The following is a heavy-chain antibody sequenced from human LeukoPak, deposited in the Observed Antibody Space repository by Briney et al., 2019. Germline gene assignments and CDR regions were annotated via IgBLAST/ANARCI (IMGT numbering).Heavy chain of an antibody. Sequence: PSETLSLTCTVSGGSISSSSFYWGWIRQPPGKGLEWLGSIHYIGNTSYNPSLQSRVTISVDTSRNQFSLKLTSVTAADTAVYFCARESRSVNYFYYMDVWGKGTTVTVSS. V-gene: IGHV4-39*07. CDR1: GGSISSSSFY. CDR3: ARESRSVNYFYYMDV. J-gene: IGHJ6*03. CDR2: IHYIGNT. D-gene: IGHD2-15*01.